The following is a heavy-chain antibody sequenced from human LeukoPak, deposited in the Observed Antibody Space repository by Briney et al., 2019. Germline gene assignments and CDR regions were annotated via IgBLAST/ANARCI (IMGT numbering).Heavy chain of an antibody. D-gene: IGHD3-3*01. CDR2: IMPIFDTA. CDR1: GYTFTSYD. CDR3: AREEERIAIFGVTNSRFDY. Sequence: SVKVSCKASGYTFTSYDINWVRQATGQGLEWMGGIMPIFDTADYAQKFQGRITITADESTSTVYMELSSLRSEDTAVYYCAREEERIAIFGVTNSRFDYWGQGTLVTVSS. J-gene: IGHJ4*02. V-gene: IGHV1-69*13.